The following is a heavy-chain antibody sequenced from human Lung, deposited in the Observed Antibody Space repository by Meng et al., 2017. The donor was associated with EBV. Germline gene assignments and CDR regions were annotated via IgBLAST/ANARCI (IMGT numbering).Heavy chain of an antibody. CDR1: GDSLTSSTAH. Sequence: HLQVRASGPALVKPSETLSLTCGVSGDSLTSSTAHWGWIRQPPGKGLEWIGSIDYSGTTYDNPSLRSRAITSVDKSKNQVSLKLSSVTAADTAVYYCVRDQGGGDFAEYFQHWGQGTLVTVSS. V-gene: IGHV4-39*07. D-gene: IGHD2-21*02. CDR3: VRDQGGGDFAEYFQH. CDR2: IDYSGTT. J-gene: IGHJ1*01.